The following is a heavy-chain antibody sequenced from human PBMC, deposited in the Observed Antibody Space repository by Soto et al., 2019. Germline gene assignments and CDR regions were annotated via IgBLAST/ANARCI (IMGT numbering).Heavy chain of an antibody. V-gene: IGHV3-53*01. Sequence: GGSLRLSCAASGFTVSSNYMSWVRQAPGKGLEWVSVIYSGGSTYYADSVKGRFTISRDNSKNTLYLQMNSLRAEDTAVYYCASPLPQQLVGNYYYGMDVWGQGTTVTVSS. D-gene: IGHD6-13*01. CDR3: ASPLPQQLVGNYYYGMDV. J-gene: IGHJ6*02. CDR1: GFTVSSNY. CDR2: IYSGGST.